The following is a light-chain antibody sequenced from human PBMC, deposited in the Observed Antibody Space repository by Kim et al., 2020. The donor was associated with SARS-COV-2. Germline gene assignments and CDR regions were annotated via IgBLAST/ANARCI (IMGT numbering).Light chain of an antibody. CDR1: TSNIGVNT. CDR3: AAWDDSLSGRI. CDR2: GSR. V-gene: IGLV1-44*01. J-gene: IGLJ2*01. Sequence: QSVLTQPPSASGTPGQRVTISCSGSTSNIGVNTVNWYQHLPGAAPKLIIFGSRERPSGVPERFSGSHSGTSASLAISGLQSEDEADYYCAAWDDSLSGRIFGGGTQLTVL.